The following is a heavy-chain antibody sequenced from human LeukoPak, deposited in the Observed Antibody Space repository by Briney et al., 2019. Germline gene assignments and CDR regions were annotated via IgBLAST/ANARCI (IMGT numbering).Heavy chain of an antibody. CDR3: AREANYYGSGSYFEGTFDY. V-gene: IGHV4-34*01. CDR1: GGSFSGYY. J-gene: IGHJ4*02. D-gene: IGHD3-10*01. Sequence: SETLSLTCAVYGGSFSGYYWSWIRQPPGKGLEWIGEINYSGSTNYNPSLKSRVTFSVDTSKNEFSLKLTSVTAADTAVYYCAREANYYGSGSYFEGTFDYWGQGSLVTVSS. CDR2: INYSGST.